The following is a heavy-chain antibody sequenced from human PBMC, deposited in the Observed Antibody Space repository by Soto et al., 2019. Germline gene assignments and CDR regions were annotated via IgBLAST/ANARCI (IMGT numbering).Heavy chain of an antibody. CDR2: IYWNDDK. CDR3: AKSGSSGWYGWFDP. CDR1: GFSLRTSGVG. J-gene: IGHJ5*02. D-gene: IGHD6-19*01. V-gene: IGHV2-5*01. Sequence: CPTLVNPTQTLTLTCIFSGFSLRTSGVGVGWIRQPPGKALEWLGFIYWNDDKRYSPSLKSRLTITKDTSKNQVVLTMTNMDPVDTATYYCAKSGSSGWYGWFDPWGQGTLVTVSS.